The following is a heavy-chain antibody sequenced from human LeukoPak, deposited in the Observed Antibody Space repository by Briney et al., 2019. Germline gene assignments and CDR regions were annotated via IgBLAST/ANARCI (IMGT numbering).Heavy chain of an antibody. CDR1: GYSFTGYY. CDR3: AGLSGYDPYYFDY. Sequence: GASMKVSCKASGYSFTGYYMHWVRQAPGQVLEWMGCINPNSGGTDYAQKFQGRVTMTRDTSISTAYMELSRLTSDDTAVYYCAGLSGYDPYYFDYWGQGTLVAVSS. CDR2: INPNSGGT. D-gene: IGHD5-12*01. J-gene: IGHJ4*02. V-gene: IGHV1-2*02.